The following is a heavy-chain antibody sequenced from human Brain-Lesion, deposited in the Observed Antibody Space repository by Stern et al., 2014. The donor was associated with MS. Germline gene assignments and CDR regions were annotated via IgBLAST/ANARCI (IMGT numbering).Heavy chain of an antibody. CDR3: VRETGGYTYGDTDFFDF. CDR1: GGSISSGSYY. V-gene: IGHV4-61*02. J-gene: IGHJ4*02. CDR2: IYASGST. Sequence: QVQLVESGPGLVKPSQTLSLTCSVSGGSISSGSYYWNWIRQPAGKGLEWIGRIYASGSTNYRASLKSPVFISGDTAKNQFSLKLSSVTAADAAMYYCVRETGGYTYGDTDFFDFWGQGTLVTVSS. D-gene: IGHD5-18*01.